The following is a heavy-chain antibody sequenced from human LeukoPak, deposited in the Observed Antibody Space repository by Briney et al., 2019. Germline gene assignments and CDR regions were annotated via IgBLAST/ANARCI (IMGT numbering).Heavy chain of an antibody. V-gene: IGHV3-11*01. D-gene: IGHD3-10*01. CDR3: VREMDGEYASGTLFDL. CDR2: ISSGGDSI. CDR1: HFVFSDHY. Sequence: PGGSLRLSCAASHFVFSDHYMSWVRQAPGKGLEWVAYISSGGDSILYADSVRGRFAISRGNAKNSLYLQINSLRVEDTAVYYCVREMDGEYASGTLFDLWGQGNMVTVSS. J-gene: IGHJ4*02.